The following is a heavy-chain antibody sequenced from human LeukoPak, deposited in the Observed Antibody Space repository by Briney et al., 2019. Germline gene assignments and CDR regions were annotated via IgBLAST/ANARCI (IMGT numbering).Heavy chain of an antibody. CDR3: ARDWYYYDRSGKGGHFDY. D-gene: IGHD3-22*01. Sequence: SETLSLTCAVYGGSFSGYYWSWIRQPPGKGLEWIGEINHSGSTNYNPSLKSRVTMSVDTSKNQFSLKLSSVTAADTAVYYCARDWYYYDRSGKGGHFDYWGRGPLVSVS. CDR1: GGSFSGYY. CDR2: INHSGST. V-gene: IGHV4-34*01. J-gene: IGHJ4*02.